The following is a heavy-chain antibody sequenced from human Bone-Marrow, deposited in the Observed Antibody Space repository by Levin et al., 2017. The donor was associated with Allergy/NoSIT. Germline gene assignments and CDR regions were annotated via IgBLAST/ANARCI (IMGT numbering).Heavy chain of an antibody. CDR3: AKVGSSDRFRDYYFMDI. CDR2: ISGGGGST. J-gene: IGHJ6*03. D-gene: IGHD3-3*01. Sequence: LAGGSLRLSCAASGFTFSSYAMTWVRQAPGKGLEWVSGISGGGGSTLYADSVKGRFTISRDNSKDTLYLQMNSLRAEDTAIYFCAKVGSSDRFRDYYFMDIWGKGATVTVS. V-gene: IGHV3-23*01. CDR1: GFTFSSYA.